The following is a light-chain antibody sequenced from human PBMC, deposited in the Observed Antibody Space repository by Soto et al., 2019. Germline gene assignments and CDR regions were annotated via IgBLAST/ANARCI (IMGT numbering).Light chain of an antibody. CDR3: CSYVGGYSYV. CDR1: SGDVGDYNS. CDR2: DVS. Sequence: GTSGDVGDYNSVSWYQQHPGKAPKLMIYDVSKRPSGVPDRLSGSKSGNTASLTISGLQAEDEADYYCCSYVGGYSYVFGIGTKVT. J-gene: IGLJ1*01. V-gene: IGLV2-11*03.